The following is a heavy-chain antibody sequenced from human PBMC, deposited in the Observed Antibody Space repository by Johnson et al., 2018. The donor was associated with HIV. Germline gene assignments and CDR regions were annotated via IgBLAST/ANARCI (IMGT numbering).Heavy chain of an antibody. D-gene: IGHD2-2*01. J-gene: IGHJ3*02. CDR2: ISYDGSNK. CDR3: ARDLEDIVVVPAAIGAFDN. V-gene: IGHV3-30*04. CDR1: GFTFSSYA. Sequence: QEQLVESGGGVVQPGRSLRLSYAASGFTFSSYAMHWVRQAPGKGLEWVAVISYDGSNKYYADSVTGRFPISRDNSKNTLDLTMNSLRAEDTAVYYCARDLEDIVVVPAAIGAFDNWGQGTMVTVSS.